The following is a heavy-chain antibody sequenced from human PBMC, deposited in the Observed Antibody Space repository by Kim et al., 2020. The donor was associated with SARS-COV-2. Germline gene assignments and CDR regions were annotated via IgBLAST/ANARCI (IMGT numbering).Heavy chain of an antibody. Sequence: GGSLRLSCAASGFTFSNAWMSWVRQAPGKGLEWVGRIKSKTDGGTTDYAAPVKGRFTISRDDSKNTLYLQMNSLKTEDTAVYYCTTEGPDKDWELFVYYGMDVWGQGTTVTVSS. CDR1: GFTFSNAW. CDR2: IKSKTDGGTT. V-gene: IGHV3-15*01. J-gene: IGHJ6*02. D-gene: IGHD1-26*01. CDR3: TTEGPDKDWELFVYYGMDV.